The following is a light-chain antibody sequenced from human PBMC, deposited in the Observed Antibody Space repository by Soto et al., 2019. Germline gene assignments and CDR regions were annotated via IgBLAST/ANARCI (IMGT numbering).Light chain of an antibody. Sequence: QSVLTQPPSVSGAPGQRVTISCTGSSSNIGSTYDVQWYQQLPGTAPKLLIHGNTNRPSGVPDRFSGSKSGTSASLAITGLQAEDEADYYCQSYDESLSVHYVFATGTKVTVL. J-gene: IGLJ1*01. CDR2: GNT. CDR3: QSYDESLSVHYV. CDR1: SSNIGSTYD. V-gene: IGLV1-40*01.